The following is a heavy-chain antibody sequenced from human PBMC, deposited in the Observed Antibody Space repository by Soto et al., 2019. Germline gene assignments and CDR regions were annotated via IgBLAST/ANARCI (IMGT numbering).Heavy chain of an antibody. Sequence: QVQLQQWGAGLLKPSETLSLTCAVYGGSFSGYYWSWIRQPPGKGLERIGEINHSGSTNYNPSLKSRVTISVDTSKNQFSLKLSSVTAADTAVYYCARGVGYCSSTSCYTYYFDYWGQGTLVTVSS. CDR1: GGSFSGYY. D-gene: IGHD2-2*02. J-gene: IGHJ4*02. CDR3: ARGVGYCSSTSCYTYYFDY. CDR2: INHSGST. V-gene: IGHV4-34*01.